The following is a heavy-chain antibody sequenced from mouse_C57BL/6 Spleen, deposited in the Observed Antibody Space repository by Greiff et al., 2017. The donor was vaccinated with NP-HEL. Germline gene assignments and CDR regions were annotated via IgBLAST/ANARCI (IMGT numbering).Heavy chain of an antibody. CDR1: GFNIKDDY. CDR2: IDPENGDT. CDR3: TTPIPTVVATNFDD. D-gene: IGHD1-1*01. J-gene: IGHJ2*01. V-gene: IGHV14-4*01. Sequence: EVQLQQSGAELVRPGASVKLSCTASGFNIKDDYMHWVKQRPEQGLEWIGWIDPENGDTEYASKFQGKATITADTSSNTAYLQLSSLTSEDTAVYYWTTPIPTVVATNFDDWGQGTTLTVSS.